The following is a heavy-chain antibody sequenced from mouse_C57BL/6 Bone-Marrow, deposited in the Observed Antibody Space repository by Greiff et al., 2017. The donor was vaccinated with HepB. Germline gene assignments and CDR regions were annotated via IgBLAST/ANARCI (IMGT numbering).Heavy chain of an antibody. J-gene: IGHJ2*01. CDR1: GFTFSSYG. D-gene: IGHD2-12*01. CDR2: ISSGGSYT. CDR3: ARHERRGFDY. Sequence: EVKVVESGGDLVKPGGSLKLSCAASGFTFSSYGMSWVRQTPDKRLEWVATISSGGSYTYYPDSVKGRFTISRDNAKNTRYLQMSSLKSEDTAMYYCARHERRGFDYWGQGTTLTVSS. V-gene: IGHV5-6*01.